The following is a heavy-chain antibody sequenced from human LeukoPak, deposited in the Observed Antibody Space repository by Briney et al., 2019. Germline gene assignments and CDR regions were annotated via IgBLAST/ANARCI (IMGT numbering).Heavy chain of an antibody. V-gene: IGHV3-7*03. CDR3: ARDQYDTWSRRGNFDS. D-gene: IGHD3-3*01. CDR2: IKLDGSEK. J-gene: IGHJ4*02. Sequence: GGSLRLSCVASGFTFGKCWMSWVRQAPGKGLEWVANIKLDGSEKNYVDSVKGRFTISRDNTKNSLYLQMNSLRAEDTAVFYRARDQYDTWSRRGNFDSWGQGTLVIVSS. CDR1: GFTFGKCW.